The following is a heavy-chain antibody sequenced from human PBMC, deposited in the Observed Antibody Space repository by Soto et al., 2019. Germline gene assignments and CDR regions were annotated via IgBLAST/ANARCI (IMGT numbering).Heavy chain of an antibody. D-gene: IGHD6-6*01. Sequence: PGGSMRLSCAACGFTFRIYCMEWVRRAPGKGLVWVSWINSDGSSTSYADSVKGRFTISRDNAKNTLYLQMNSLRAEDTAVYYCATGGSSLKFDSWGQGTLVTVSS. CDR3: ATGGSSLKFDS. J-gene: IGHJ4*02. CDR2: INSDGSST. CDR1: GFTFRIYC. V-gene: IGHV3-74*01.